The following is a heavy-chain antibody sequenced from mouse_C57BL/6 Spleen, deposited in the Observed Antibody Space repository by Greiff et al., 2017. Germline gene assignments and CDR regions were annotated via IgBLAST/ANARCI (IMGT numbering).Heavy chain of an antibody. J-gene: IGHJ1*03. CDR2: INPSSGYT. D-gene: IGHD1-1*01. Sequence: VQLQQSGAELARPGASVKMSCKASGYTFPSYTMHWVKQRPGQGLEWIGYINPSSGYTKYNQKFKDKATLTADKSSSTADMQLSSLTSEDSAVYYCARSGYGSSYEGYVDVWGTGTTVTVSS. CDR3: ARSGYGSSYEGYVDV. CDR1: GYTFPSYT. V-gene: IGHV1-4*01.